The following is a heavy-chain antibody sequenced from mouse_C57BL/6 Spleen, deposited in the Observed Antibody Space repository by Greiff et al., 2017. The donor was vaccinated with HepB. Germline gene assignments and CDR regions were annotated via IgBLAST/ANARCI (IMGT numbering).Heavy chain of an antibody. D-gene: IGHD3-2*02. V-gene: IGHV1-64*01. CDR2: IHPNSGST. J-gene: IGHJ4*01. CDR3: ARWSTAQATGAMDY. CDR1: GYTFTSYW. Sequence: QVQLQQPGAELVKPGASVKLSCKASGYTFTSYWMHWVKQRPGQGLEWIGMIHPNSGSTNYNEKFKSKATLTVDKSSSTAYMQLSSLTSEDSAVYYGARWSTAQATGAMDYWGQGTSVTVSS.